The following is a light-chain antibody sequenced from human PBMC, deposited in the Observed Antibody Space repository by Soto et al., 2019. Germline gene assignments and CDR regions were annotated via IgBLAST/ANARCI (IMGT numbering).Light chain of an antibody. CDR2: GAS. J-gene: IGKJ4*01. V-gene: IGKV3-20*01. Sequence: EIVLTQSPGTLSLSPGERATLSCRASQSVSSSFLAWYQQKPGQAPRLLIYGASSRATGTPDRFSGSGSGTDFTLTIRRLETEDVAVYYCQQYGSSPLTFGGGTKVELK. CDR1: QSVSSSF. CDR3: QQYGSSPLT.